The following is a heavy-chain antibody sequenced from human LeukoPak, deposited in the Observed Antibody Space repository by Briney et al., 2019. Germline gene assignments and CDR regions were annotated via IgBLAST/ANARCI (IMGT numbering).Heavy chain of an antibody. D-gene: IGHD2-15*01. J-gene: IGHJ4*02. CDR1: GFTFSDYW. Sequence: GGSLTLSCAASGFTFSDYWMTWVRQAPGKGLEWVAHIKQNGSDKYYAASVKGGFTISSDNAKNFLYLQMKSLSAEDTALYYCSRSPKNLGYGDYWGQGTLVTVSS. V-gene: IGHV3-7*01. CDR2: IKQNGSDK. CDR3: SRSPKNLGYGDY.